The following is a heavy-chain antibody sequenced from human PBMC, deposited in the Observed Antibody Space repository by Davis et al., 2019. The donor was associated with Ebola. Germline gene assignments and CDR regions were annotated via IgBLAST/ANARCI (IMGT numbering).Heavy chain of an antibody. CDR2: IIPILGIA. D-gene: IGHD2-15*01. CDR1: GGTFSSYA. J-gene: IGHJ2*01. Sequence: SVKVSCKASGGTFSSYAISWVRQAPGQGLEWMGRIIPILGIANYAQKFQGRVTITADKSTSTAYMELSSLRSEDTAVYYCASTLNCSGGSCYRSNWYFDLWGRGTLVTVSS. CDR3: ASTLNCSGGSCYRSNWYFDL. V-gene: IGHV1-69*04.